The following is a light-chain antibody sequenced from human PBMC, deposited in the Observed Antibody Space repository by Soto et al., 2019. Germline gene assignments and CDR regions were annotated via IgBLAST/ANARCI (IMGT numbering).Light chain of an antibody. V-gene: IGKV3-11*01. CDR2: DAS. Sequence: EIVLTQSPATLSLSPGERATLSCRASQSVSSYVAWYQQKPGQAPRLLIYDASNRATGIPARFSGSGSGTDFPLTISSLEADAFAFYYCQQRSNWPSFGGGIKVEIK. CDR3: QQRSNWPS. CDR1: QSVSSY. J-gene: IGKJ4*01.